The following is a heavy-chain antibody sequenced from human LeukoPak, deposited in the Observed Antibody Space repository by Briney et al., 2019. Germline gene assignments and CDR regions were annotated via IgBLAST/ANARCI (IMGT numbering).Heavy chain of an antibody. D-gene: IGHD6-6*01. CDR1: GFTFSSYA. J-gene: IGHJ4*02. CDR3: AKDHLYSSSTYFDY. Sequence: GSLRLSCAASGFTFSSYAMSWVRPAPGKGLEWVSAISGSGGSTYYADSVKGRFTISRDNSKNTLYLQMNSLRAEDTAVYYCAKDHLYSSSTYFDYWGQGTLVTVSS. CDR2: ISGSGGST. V-gene: IGHV3-23*01.